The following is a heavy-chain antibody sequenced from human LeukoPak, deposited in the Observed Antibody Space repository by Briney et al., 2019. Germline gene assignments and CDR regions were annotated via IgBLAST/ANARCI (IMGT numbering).Heavy chain of an antibody. V-gene: IGHV4-59*08. CDR2: IYYSGST. D-gene: IGHD3-22*01. CDR3: ARHYYYDSSGYQFDY. CDR1: GGSFSRYY. Sequence: PSETLSLTCAVYGGSFSRYYWSWIRQPPGKGLEGIGYIYYSGSTNYNPSLKSRVTISVDPSKNQFSLKLSSVTAADTAVYYCARHYYYDSSGYQFDYWGQGTLVTVSS. J-gene: IGHJ4*02.